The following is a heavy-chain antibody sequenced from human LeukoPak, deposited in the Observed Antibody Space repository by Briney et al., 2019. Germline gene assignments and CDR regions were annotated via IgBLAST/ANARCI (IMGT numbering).Heavy chain of an antibody. Sequence: GASVKVSCKASGGTFSSYAISWVRQAPGQGLEWMGGIIPIFGTANYAQKFQGRVTITADESTSTAYMELSSLRSEDTAVYYCARDRGIAARYYFDYWGQGTLVTVSS. V-gene: IGHV1-69*13. D-gene: IGHD6-6*01. CDR3: ARDRGIAARYYFDY. CDR1: GGTFSSYA. CDR2: IIPIFGTA. J-gene: IGHJ4*02.